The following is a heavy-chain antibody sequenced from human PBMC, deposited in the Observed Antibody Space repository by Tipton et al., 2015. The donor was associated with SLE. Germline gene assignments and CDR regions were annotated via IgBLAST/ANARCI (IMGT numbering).Heavy chain of an antibody. J-gene: IGHJ4*02. V-gene: IGHV4-61*02. CDR1: GDSISSGDYY. Sequence: TLSLTCTVSGDSISSGDYYWTWIRQSAGKGPEWIGRIHTSGSTRYNPSLKSRVTMSVDTSKNQVSLKLSSVTAADTALYYCARRGIKSSTWYYLDYWGQGTLVTVSS. D-gene: IGHD6-13*01. CDR2: IHTSGST. CDR3: ARRGIKSSTWYYLDY.